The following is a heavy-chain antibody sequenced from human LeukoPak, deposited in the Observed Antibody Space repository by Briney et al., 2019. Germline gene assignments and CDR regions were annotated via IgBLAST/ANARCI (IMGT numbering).Heavy chain of an antibody. V-gene: IGHV3-53*01. CDR1: GFAVSNNY. Sequence: GGSLRLSCAASGFAVSNNYMTWVRQAPGKGLEWVSVIYKDGSTYYADSVKGRFTISRDNSKNTVYLQMNSLRAEDTAVYYCARAAGIDAFDIWGQGTMVTVSS. D-gene: IGHD6-13*01. CDR2: IYKDGST. CDR3: ARAAGIDAFDI. J-gene: IGHJ3*02.